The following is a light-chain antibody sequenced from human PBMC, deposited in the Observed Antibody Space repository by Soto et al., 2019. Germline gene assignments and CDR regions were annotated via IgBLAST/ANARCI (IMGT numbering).Light chain of an antibody. Sequence: VLTQSPVTLSLSPGETATLFCKASQSVGIYLGWFQQKPGQAPRVLIYDATNRAGGVPDRFSGSGSGTDFPLTIISLEAEDSAVYYCQQRDIWPPLTFGGGTKLEIK. CDR2: DAT. CDR1: QSVGIY. V-gene: IGKV3-11*01. J-gene: IGKJ4*01. CDR3: QQRDIWPPLT.